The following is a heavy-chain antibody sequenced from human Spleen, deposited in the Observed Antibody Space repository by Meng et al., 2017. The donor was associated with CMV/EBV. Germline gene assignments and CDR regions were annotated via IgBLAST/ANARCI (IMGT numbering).Heavy chain of an antibody. CDR2: ISYDGSNK. CDR3: AKDGSAPTYPSYYFDY. V-gene: IGHV3-30*04. J-gene: IGHJ4*02. D-gene: IGHD6-6*01. CDR1: GFTFSSYA. Sequence: GESLKISCAASGFTFSSYAMHWVRQAPGKGLEWVAVISYDGSNKYYADSVKGRFTISRDNSKNTLYLQMNSLRAEDTAVYYCAKDGSAPTYPSYYFDYWGQGTLVTVSS.